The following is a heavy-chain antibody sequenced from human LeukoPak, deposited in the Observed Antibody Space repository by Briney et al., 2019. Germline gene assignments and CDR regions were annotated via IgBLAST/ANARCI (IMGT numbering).Heavy chain of an antibody. CDR3: ARERYAASYNWFDP. J-gene: IGHJ5*02. CDR1: GGSISSGDYY. D-gene: IGHD6-25*01. CDR2: IYYSGST. V-gene: IGHV4-30-4*08. Sequence: SQTLSLTRTVSGGSISSGDYYWSWIRQPPGKGLEWIGYIYYSGSTYYNPSLKGRVTISVDTSKNQFSLKLSSVTAADTAVYYCARERYAASYNWFDPWGQGTLVTVSS.